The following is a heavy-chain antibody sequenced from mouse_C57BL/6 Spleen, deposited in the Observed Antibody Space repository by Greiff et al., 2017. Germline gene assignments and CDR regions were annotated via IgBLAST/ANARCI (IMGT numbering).Heavy chain of an antibody. V-gene: IGHV1-81*01. J-gene: IGHJ3*01. CDR1: GYTFTSYG. D-gene: IGHD2-3*01. CDR3: ARSRWLPFAY. CDR2: IYPRSGNT. Sequence: QVQLQQSGAELARPGASVKLSCKASGYTFTSYGISWVKQRTGQGLEWIGEIYPRSGNTYYNEKFKGKATLTADKSSSTAYMERRSLTSEDSAVYFCARSRWLPFAYWGQGTLVTVSA.